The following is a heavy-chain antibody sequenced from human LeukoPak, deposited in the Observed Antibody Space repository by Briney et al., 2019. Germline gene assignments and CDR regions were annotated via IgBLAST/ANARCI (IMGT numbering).Heavy chain of an antibody. V-gene: IGHV3-21*01. CDR3: ARGPSTRGGSLELRYYAIDV. J-gene: IGHJ6*02. Sequence: GGSLRLSCAASGFTFSTYSMNWVRHAPGKGLEWVSSISSSSSYIYYADSVKGRFTISRDNAKNSLYLQRNSLRAEETAVYHCARGPSTRGGSLELRYYAIDVWGQGTTVTVSS. CDR1: GFTFSTYS. D-gene: IGHD2-15*01. CDR2: ISSSSSYI.